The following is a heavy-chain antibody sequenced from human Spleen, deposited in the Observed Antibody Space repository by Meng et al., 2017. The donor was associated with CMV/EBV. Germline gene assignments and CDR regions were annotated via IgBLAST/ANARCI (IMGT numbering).Heavy chain of an antibody. CDR3: ARQLYYAFWTGYEKNWYFDL. CDR2: INSRGRT. V-gene: IGHV4-39*01. CDR1: SYD. J-gene: IGHJ2*01. D-gene: IGHD3-3*01. Sequence: SYDWGWIRQSPGKGLEWMGSINSRGRTSYNPSLNSRVTVSLDTSNSHLSLQLTSVTVADTAVYYCARQLYYAFWTGYEKNWYFDLWGRGTLVTVSS.